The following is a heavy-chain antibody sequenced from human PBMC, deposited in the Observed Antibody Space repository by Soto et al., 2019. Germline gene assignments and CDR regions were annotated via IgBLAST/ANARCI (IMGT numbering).Heavy chain of an antibody. CDR2: IYSGGST. J-gene: IGHJ6*02. CDR1: GGFVNSDAHS. V-gene: IGHV4-61*08. CDR3: ARFVRSCSATTCSTRADV. D-gene: IGHD2-2*01. Sequence: SETLSLTCTVSGGFVNSDAHSWSWIRQTPGKRLEWIGFIYSGGSTKNPSLRSRVTMSVDTSKNQFSLKLRSVIVADTAVYHCARFVRSCSATTCSTRADVWGQGITVTVSS.